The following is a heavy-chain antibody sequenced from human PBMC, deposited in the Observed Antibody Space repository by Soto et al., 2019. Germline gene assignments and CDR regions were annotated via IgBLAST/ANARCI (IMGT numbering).Heavy chain of an antibody. J-gene: IGHJ4*02. CDR2: ISGSGGST. CDR1: GFTFSSYA. V-gene: IGHV3-23*01. Sequence: PGGSLRLSCAASGFTFSSYAMSWVRQAPGKVLEWVSAISGSGGSTYYADSVKGRFTISRDNSKNTLYLQMNSLRAEDTAVYYCAKSLNSRVHNYFDYWGQGTLVTVSS. D-gene: IGHD6-13*01. CDR3: AKSLNSRVHNYFDY.